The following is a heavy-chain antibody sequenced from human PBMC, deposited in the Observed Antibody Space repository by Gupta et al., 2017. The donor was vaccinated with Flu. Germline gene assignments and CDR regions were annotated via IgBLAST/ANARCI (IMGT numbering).Heavy chain of an antibody. D-gene: IGHD3-22*01. CDR3: ARSPGIYYDSSCYYFFTMDAFDI. CDR2: IYYSGST. V-gene: IGHV4-39*01. CDR1: GGSISSSRYY. Sequence: QLQLQESGPGLVKPSETLSLTCTVSGGSISSSRYYWGWIRQPPGKGLEWIGSIYYSGSTYYKPSLKSRVTISVDTSKNQFSLKLSSVTAADTAVYYCARSPGIYYDSSCYYFFTMDAFDIWGQGTMVTVSS. J-gene: IGHJ3*02.